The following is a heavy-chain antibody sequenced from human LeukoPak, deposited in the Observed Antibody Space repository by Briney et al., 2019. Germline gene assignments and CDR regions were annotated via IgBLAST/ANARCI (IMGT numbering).Heavy chain of an antibody. CDR3: VRAMAPLDTFNYQYAMDV. D-gene: IGHD5-24*01. Sequence: ASVKVSCKASGYTFNNYDINWVRQAPGQGLEWMGWMNPNSGNTGYAQKFQGSFTLTRETFISTAYMELSSLRSDDTAVYYCVRAMAPLDTFNYQYAMDVWGQGTMVTVSS. CDR2: MNPNSGNT. V-gene: IGHV1-8*01. J-gene: IGHJ6*02. CDR1: GYTFNNYD.